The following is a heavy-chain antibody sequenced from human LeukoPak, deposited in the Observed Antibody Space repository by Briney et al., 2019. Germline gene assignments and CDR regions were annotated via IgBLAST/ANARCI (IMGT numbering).Heavy chain of an antibody. V-gene: IGHV3-21*01. J-gene: IGHJ6*03. CDR1: GFTFSSYS. Sequence: GGSLRLSCAASGFTFSSYSMNWVRQAPGKGLEWVSCISSSSSYIYYADSVKGRFTISRDNAKNSLYLQMNSLRAGDTAVYYCARGHGVVYYYMDVWGKGTTVTISS. CDR3: ARGHGVVYYYMDV. D-gene: IGHD2-15*01. CDR2: ISSSSSYI.